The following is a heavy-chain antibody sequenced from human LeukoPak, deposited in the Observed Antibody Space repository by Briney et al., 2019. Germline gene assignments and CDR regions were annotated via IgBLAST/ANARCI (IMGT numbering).Heavy chain of an antibody. Sequence: SVKVSCKASGYTFTSYGISWVRQAPGQGLEWMGGIIPIFGTANYAQKFQGRVTMTRDMSTGTVYMELSSLRSEDTAVYYCARDHREGTSGDSSGYLDAFDIWGQGTMVTVSS. CDR1: GYTFTSYG. CDR3: ARDHREGTSGDSSGYLDAFDI. CDR2: IIPIFGTA. D-gene: IGHD3-22*01. J-gene: IGHJ3*02. V-gene: IGHV1-69*05.